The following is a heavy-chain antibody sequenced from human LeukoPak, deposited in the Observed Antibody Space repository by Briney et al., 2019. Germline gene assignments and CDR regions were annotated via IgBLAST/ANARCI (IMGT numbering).Heavy chain of an antibody. J-gene: IGHJ2*01. CDR2: IYYSGST. V-gene: IGHV4-61*01. CDR3: ARDGVSALNLYSDL. CDR1: GGSISSGSYY. Sequence: PSETLSLTCTVSGGSISSGSYYRSWIRQPPGKGLEWIGYIYYSGSTNYNPSLKSRVTISVDTSKNQFSLKLSSVTAADTAVYYCARDGVSALNLYSDLWGRGTLVTVSS. D-gene: IGHD3-3*01.